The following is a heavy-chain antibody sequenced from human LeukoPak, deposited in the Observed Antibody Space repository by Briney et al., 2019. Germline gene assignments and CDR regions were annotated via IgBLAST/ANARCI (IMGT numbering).Heavy chain of an antibody. J-gene: IGHJ3*02. D-gene: IGHD3-22*01. V-gene: IGHV4-59*01. Sequence: SETLSLTCTVSGGSISSYYWSWIRQPPGKGLEWIGYIYYSGSTNYNPSLKSRVTISVDTSKNQFSLKLSSVTAADTAVYYCARDLTYYYDSSGYYPGAFDIWGQGTIVTVSS. CDR2: IYYSGST. CDR3: ARDLTYYYDSSGYYPGAFDI. CDR1: GGSISSYY.